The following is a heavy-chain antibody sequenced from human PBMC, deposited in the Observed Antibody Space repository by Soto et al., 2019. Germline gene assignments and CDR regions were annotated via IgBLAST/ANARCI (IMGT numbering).Heavy chain of an antibody. CDR2: ISGYNGNT. J-gene: IGHJ6*02. V-gene: IGHV1-18*01. CDR3: AATGGHYFGLDV. CDR1: DHTFTYYG. D-gene: IGHD2-8*02. Sequence: QVQLLQSGGEVKKPGASVKVSCNSSDHTFTYYGINWVRRAHGQGLEWMGWISGYNGNTKNAQQFQDRDTMSSDTSTRTAYMEMRSLTSDDTAVYFCAATGGHYFGLDVWGQGTTVTVSS.